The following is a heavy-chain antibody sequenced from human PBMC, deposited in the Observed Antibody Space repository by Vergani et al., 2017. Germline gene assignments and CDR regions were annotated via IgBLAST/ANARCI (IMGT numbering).Heavy chain of an antibody. J-gene: IGHJ3*02. CDR3: AREFNGYQLLRDDAFDI. CDR2: IWYDGSKE. D-gene: IGHD2-2*01. V-gene: IGHV3-33*01. CDR1: GFTLSSHA. Sequence: VHLVESGGGLVQPGRSLRLSCAGSGFTLSSHAMHWVRQAPGKGLEWVAFIWYDGSKEYYADSVKGRFTISRDNSKNTLYLQMNSLRAEDTAVYYCAREFNGYQLLRDDAFDIWGQGTMVTVSS.